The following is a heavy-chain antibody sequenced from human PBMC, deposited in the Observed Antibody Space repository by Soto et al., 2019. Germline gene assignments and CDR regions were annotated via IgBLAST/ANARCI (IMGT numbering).Heavy chain of an antibody. V-gene: IGHV3-53*01. CDR2: IYSSGNI. CDR1: GFIVRSNY. D-gene: IGHD3-10*01. CDR3: ARDSGMIRGNYGMDV. Sequence: EVQLVESGGGLIQPGGSLRLSCAASGFIVRSNYMTWVRQAPGKGLEWVSVIYSSGNIYYPDSVKGRFTTSRDNSQNTFFLQMNSLRAEDTAVYYCARDSGMIRGNYGMDVWGQGTTVIVSS. J-gene: IGHJ6*02.